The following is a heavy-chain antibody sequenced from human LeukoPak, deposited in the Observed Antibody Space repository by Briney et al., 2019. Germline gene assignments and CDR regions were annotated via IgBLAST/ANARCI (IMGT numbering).Heavy chain of an antibody. Sequence: EESLKISCKGSGYIFTSYWIAWVRQMPGKGLEWMGILYPGDSDTRYSPSFQGQVTISADKSISTAYLQWSSLKASDTAMSYCARKWELSRPFDIWGQGTMVTVSS. V-gene: IGHV5-51*01. CDR2: LYPGDSDT. CDR3: ARKWELSRPFDI. D-gene: IGHD3-16*02. CDR1: GYIFTSYW. J-gene: IGHJ3*02.